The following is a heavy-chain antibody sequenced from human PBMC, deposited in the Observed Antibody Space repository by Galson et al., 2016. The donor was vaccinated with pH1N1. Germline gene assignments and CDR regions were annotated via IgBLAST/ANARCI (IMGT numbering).Heavy chain of an antibody. CDR3: ARRSTELGLDY. CDR2: IYPGDSET. Sequence: QSGAEVKKPGESLKISCQVSGYTFTTYWIGWVRQMPGKGLEWMGIIYPGDSETKYSPSFEGQVTFSVDKSNNTAYLHWSSLTASDTAIYYCARRSTELGLDYWGQGVLVTVSS. D-gene: IGHD2/OR15-2a*01. V-gene: IGHV5-51*03. CDR1: GYTFTTYW. J-gene: IGHJ4*02.